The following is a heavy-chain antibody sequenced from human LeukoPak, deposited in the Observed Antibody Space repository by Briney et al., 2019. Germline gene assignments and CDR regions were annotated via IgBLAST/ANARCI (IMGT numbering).Heavy chain of an antibody. CDR3: ARGSGYGLFDV. D-gene: IGHD3-22*01. CDR2: INSDGSTT. J-gene: IGHJ3*01. CDR1: GFTFSGYC. Sequence: PGGSLRLSCAASGFTFSGYCMHWVRQAPGKGLVWVSRINSDGSTTSYADSVKGRLTISRDNAKNTLYLQMNSLRAEDTAVYYCARGSGYGLFDVWGQGTMLSVSS. V-gene: IGHV3-74*01.